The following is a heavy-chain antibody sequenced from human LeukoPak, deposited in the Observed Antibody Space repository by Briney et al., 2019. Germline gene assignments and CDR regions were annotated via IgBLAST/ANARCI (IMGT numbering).Heavy chain of an antibody. Sequence: SETLSLTCTVSGGSISSSSYYWGWIRQPPGKGLEWIGSIYYSGSTYYNPSLKSRVTISVDTSKNQFSLKLSSVTAADTAVYYCARRVDTVVTPRYYDCWGQGTLVTVSS. D-gene: IGHD4-23*01. CDR2: IYYSGST. J-gene: IGHJ4*02. V-gene: IGHV4-39*07. CDR1: GGSISSSSYY. CDR3: ARRVDTVVTPRYYDC.